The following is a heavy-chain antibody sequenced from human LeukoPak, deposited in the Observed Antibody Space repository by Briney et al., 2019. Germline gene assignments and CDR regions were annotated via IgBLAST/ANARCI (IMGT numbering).Heavy chain of an antibody. J-gene: IGHJ6*03. Sequence: SETLSLTCTVSGGSISSYYWSWIRQPPGKGLEWIGYIYYSGNTYYNPSLKSRVTISVDTSKNQFSLKLSSVTAADTAVYYCARVHADYYYYMDVWGKGTTVTVSS. CDR1: GGSISSYY. CDR3: ARVHADYYYYMDV. V-gene: IGHV4-59*08. CDR2: IYYSGNT.